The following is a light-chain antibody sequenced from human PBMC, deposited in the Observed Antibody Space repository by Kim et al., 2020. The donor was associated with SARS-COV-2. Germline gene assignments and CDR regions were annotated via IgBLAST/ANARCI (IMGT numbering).Light chain of an antibody. CDR3: QQYDSFPWT. Sequence: GDRVPITCRASQNINTWLAWYQQKPGKASKVLIYKASTLERGVPSRFSGSGSGTEFTLAVSSLQPDDFATYHCQQYDSFPWTFGQGTKVDIK. J-gene: IGKJ1*01. CDR1: QNINTW. V-gene: IGKV1-5*03. CDR2: KAS.